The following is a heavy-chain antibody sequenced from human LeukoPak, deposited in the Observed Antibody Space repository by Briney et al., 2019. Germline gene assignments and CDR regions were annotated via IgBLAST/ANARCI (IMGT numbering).Heavy chain of an antibody. V-gene: IGHV3-7*01. D-gene: IGHD3-10*01. CDR1: GFTFISYY. Sequence: PGGSLRLSCAASGFTFISYYMSWVRQPPGKGLEWVANMKPDGSEEYYVDSVKGRFTISRDNAKNSLYLQMNSLRAEDSAVYYCVGKAVEGSYFGSWGQGTLVTVSS. J-gene: IGHJ4*02. CDR2: MKPDGSEE. CDR3: VGKAVEGSYFGS.